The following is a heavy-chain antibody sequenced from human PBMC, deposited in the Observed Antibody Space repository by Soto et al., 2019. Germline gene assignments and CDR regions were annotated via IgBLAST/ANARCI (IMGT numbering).Heavy chain of an antibody. Sequence: VQLLESGGGLVQAGGSLRLSCAASGFTFSSYGMHWVRQAPGKGLEWVAVISYDGSNKYYADSVKGRFTISRDNSKNTLYLQMNSLRAEDTAVYYCAKDLERDWGQGTLVTVSS. D-gene: IGHD1-1*01. CDR3: AKDLERD. J-gene: IGHJ4*02. CDR2: ISYDGSNK. V-gene: IGHV3-30*18. CDR1: GFTFSSYG.